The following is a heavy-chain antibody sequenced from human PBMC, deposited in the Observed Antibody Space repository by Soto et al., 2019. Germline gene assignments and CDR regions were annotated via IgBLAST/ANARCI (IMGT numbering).Heavy chain of an antibody. D-gene: IGHD3-9*01. J-gene: IGHJ4*02. CDR3: ARVARYYDILTGYSLPVFFDY. CDR1: GGSFSGYY. CDR2: INHSGST. V-gene: IGHV4-34*01. Sequence: QVQLQQWGAGLLKPSETLSLTCAVYGGSFSGYYWSWIRQPPGKGLEWIGEINHSGSTNYNPSLKSRVTISVDTSKNQFSLKLSSVTAADTAVYYCARVARYYDILTGYSLPVFFDYWGRGTLVTVSS.